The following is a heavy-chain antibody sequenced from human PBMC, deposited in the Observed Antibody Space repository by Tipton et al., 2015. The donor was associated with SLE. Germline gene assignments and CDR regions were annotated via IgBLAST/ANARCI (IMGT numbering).Heavy chain of an antibody. D-gene: IGHD6-13*01. V-gene: IGHV4-34*01. J-gene: IGHJ3*02. CDR3: AKIAAAGTDAFDI. Sequence: SRVTIPVDTSKNQFSLKLSSVTAADTAVYYCAKIAAAGTDAFDIWGQGTMVTVSS.